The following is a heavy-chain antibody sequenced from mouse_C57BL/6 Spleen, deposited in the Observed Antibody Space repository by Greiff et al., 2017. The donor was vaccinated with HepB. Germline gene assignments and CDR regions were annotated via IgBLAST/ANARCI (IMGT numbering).Heavy chain of an antibody. D-gene: IGHD1-1*01. CDR1: GFSLTSYG. Sequence: QVQLKESGPGLVQPSQSLSITCTVSGFSLTSYGVHWVRQSPGKGLEWLGVIWSGGSTDSNAAFISRLSISKDNSKSQVFFTMNSLQADDTAIYYCARKLYYGSSSYYYAMDYWGQGTSVTVSS. CDR3: ARKLYYGSSSYYYAMDY. V-gene: IGHV2-2*01. J-gene: IGHJ4*01. CDR2: IWSGGST.